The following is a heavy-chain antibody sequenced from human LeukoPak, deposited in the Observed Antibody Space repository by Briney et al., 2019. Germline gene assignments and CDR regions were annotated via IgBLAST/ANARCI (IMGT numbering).Heavy chain of an antibody. Sequence: GPLSLSCAASGFPFISYAMSWVRQAPGKGLEWVSAIIGSGGTTYYADSVKGRFTISRDNSKNTLYLQMNSLRAEDTAVYYCAKAPSIAAAGTFDYWGQGTLVTV. V-gene: IGHV3-23*01. J-gene: IGHJ4*02. D-gene: IGHD6-13*01. CDR3: AKAPSIAAAGTFDY. CDR2: IIGSGGTT. CDR1: GFPFISYA.